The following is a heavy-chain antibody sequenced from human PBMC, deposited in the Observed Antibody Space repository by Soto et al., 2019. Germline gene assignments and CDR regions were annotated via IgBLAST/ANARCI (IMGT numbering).Heavy chain of an antibody. CDR2: IYYSGST. V-gene: IGHV4-59*08. D-gene: IGHD2-21*01. CDR3: AGTYCGGDCYLAVAFDI. J-gene: IGHJ3*02. CDR1: GGSISSYY. Sequence: QVQLQESGPGLVKPSETLSLTCTVSGGSISSYYWSWIRQPPGKGLEWIGYIYYSGSTNYNPSLTSRVTISVDTSKHQFSLKLSSVTAADTAVYYCAGTYCGGDCYLAVAFDIWGQGTMVTVSS.